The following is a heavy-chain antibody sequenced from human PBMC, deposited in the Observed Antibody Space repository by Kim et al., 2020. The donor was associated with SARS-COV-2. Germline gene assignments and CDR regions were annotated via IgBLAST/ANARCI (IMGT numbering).Heavy chain of an antibody. D-gene: IGHD2-8*02. CDR1: GFTFSSYA. V-gene: IGHV3-30-3*01. CDR3: ARDFRVLVVYAIFGY. Sequence: GGSLRLSCAASGFTFSSYAMHWVRQAPGKGLEWVAVISYDGSNKYYADSVKGRFTISRDNSKNTLYLQMNSLRAEDTAVYYCARDFRVLVVYAIFGYWGQGTLVTVSS. J-gene: IGHJ4*02. CDR2: ISYDGSNK.